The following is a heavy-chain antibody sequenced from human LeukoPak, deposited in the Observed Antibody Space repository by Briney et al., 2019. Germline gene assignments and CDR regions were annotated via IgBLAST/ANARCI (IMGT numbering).Heavy chain of an antibody. CDR2: FDTGFGT. J-gene: IGHJ4*02. D-gene: IGHD6-19*01. V-gene: IGHV3-53*01. Sequence: PGGSLRLSCAASGFTFSNAWMSWVRQAPGRGLEWVSAFDTGFGTYYPDSLKGRFTISRDNSKNTLFLQMNSLRAEDTAVYYCARSSGWWYLDYWGQGTLVTVSS. CDR3: ARSSGWWYLDY. CDR1: GFTFSNAW.